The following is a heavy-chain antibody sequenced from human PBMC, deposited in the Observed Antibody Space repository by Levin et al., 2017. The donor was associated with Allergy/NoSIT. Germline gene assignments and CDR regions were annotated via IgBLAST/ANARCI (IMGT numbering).Heavy chain of an antibody. CDR2: ISSSGSTI. CDR3: ARQLGNFWSGYNYFDY. J-gene: IGHJ4*02. Sequence: LSLTCAASGFTFSSYEMNWVRQAPGKGLEWVSYISSSGSTIYYADSVKGRFTISRDNAKNSLYLQMNGLRAEDTAVYYCARQLGNFWSGYNYFDYWGQGTLVTVSS. D-gene: IGHD3-3*01. CDR1: GFTFSSYE. V-gene: IGHV3-48*03.